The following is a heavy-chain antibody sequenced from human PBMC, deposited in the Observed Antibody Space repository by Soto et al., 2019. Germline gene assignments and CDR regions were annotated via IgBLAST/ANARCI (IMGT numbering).Heavy chain of an antibody. CDR2: IWYDGSNK. CDR3: ARDRSTMIVVVPFDY. CDR1: GFTFSSYG. V-gene: IGHV3-33*01. J-gene: IGHJ4*02. D-gene: IGHD3-22*01. Sequence: QVQLVESGGGVVQPGRSLRLSCAASGFTFSSYGMHWVRQAPGKGLEWVAVIWYDGSNKYYADSVKGRFTISRDNSKNTLYLQMNSLRAEDTAVYYCARDRSTMIVVVPFDYWGQRTLVTVSS.